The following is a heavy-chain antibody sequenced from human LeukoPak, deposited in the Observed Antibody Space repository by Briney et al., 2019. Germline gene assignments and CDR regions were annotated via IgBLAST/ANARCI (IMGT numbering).Heavy chain of an antibody. CDR2: ISGSGGST. V-gene: IGHV3-23*01. Sequence: PGGSLRLSCAASGFTFSSYAMSWVRQAPGKGLEWVSAISGSGGSTYYADSVKGRFTISRDNSKNTLYLQMNSLRGEDTAVYYCATTRTLSFGNSLDYWGQGTLVTVSS. CDR3: ATTRTLSFGNSLDY. CDR1: GFTFSSYA. D-gene: IGHD3-10*01. J-gene: IGHJ4*02.